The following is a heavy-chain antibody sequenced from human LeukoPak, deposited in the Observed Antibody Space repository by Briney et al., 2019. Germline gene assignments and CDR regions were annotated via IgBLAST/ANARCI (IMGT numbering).Heavy chain of an antibody. CDR3: AKGEQTTTSVY. CDR2: INPNSGGT. D-gene: IGHD1-26*01. V-gene: IGHV1-2*06. Sequence: EASVKVSCTASGYTFTGYYMHWVRQAPGQGLEWMGRINPNSGGTNYAQKFQGRVTMTRDTSISTAYMELSRLKSDDTAVYYCAKGEQTTTSVYWGQGTLVTVSS. J-gene: IGHJ4*02. CDR1: GYTFTGYY.